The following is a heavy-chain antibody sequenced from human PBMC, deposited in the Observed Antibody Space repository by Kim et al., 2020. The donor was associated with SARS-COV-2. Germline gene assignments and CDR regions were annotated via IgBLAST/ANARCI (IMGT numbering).Heavy chain of an antibody. CDR3: TKDGSGRGWCLTT. J-gene: IGHJ4*01. V-gene: IGHV3-33*06. D-gene: IGHD6-19*01. Sequence: GGSLRLSCAASGFTFSSSGMHWVRQAPGKGLEWVAVISYDGSNKYYADSVKGRFTISRDNSKNTLYLQMNTLRAEDTAVYYCTKDGSGRGWCLTTWGQGTPVTVSS. CDR1: GFTFSSSG. CDR2: ISYDGSNK.